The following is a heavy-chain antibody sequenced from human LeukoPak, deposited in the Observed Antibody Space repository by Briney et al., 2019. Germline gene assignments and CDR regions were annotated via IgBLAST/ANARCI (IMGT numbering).Heavy chain of an antibody. J-gene: IGHJ4*02. CDR2: IYHSGST. Sequence: PSGTLSLTCAVSGGSISSSNWWSWVRQPPGKGLEWIGEIYHSGSTNYNPSLKSRVTISVDKSKNQFSLKLSSVTAADTAVYYCARRNYYGSGSPFPFFDYWGQGTLVTVSS. V-gene: IGHV4-4*02. CDR3: ARRNYYGSGSPFPFFDY. D-gene: IGHD3-10*01. CDR1: GGSISSSNW.